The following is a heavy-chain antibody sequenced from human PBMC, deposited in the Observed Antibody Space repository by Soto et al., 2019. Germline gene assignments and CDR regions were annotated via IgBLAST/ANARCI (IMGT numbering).Heavy chain of an antibody. CDR2: INAGNGNT. CDR3: ARDVAAADY. J-gene: IGHJ4*02. V-gene: IGHV1-3*05. Sequence: QVQLVQSGAEEKKPGASVKVSCKASGYTFTSYAMRWVRQAPGQRLEWMGWINAGNGNTKYSQKFQGRVTITRDTSASTAYMELISLRTEDTAVYYCARDVAAADYWGQGTLVTVSS. CDR1: GYTFTSYA. D-gene: IGHD6-13*01.